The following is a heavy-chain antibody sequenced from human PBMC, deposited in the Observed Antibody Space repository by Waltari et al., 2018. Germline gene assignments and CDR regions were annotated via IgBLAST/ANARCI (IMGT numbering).Heavy chain of an antibody. J-gene: IGHJ4*02. D-gene: IGHD2-15*01. CDR1: GFTFGVNW. V-gene: IGHV3-74*01. Sequence: EVQLVESGGGLVQPGGSLRLSCAASGFTFGVNWMPWVRQAPGKGLVWVSLINGDGNSIGYADSVKGRFTISRDNAKNTLYLQMDSLRAEDTAVYYCAGGYCIGGSCYAVYFDYWGQGTLVTVSS. CDR3: AGGYCIGGSCYAVYFDY. CDR2: INGDGNSI.